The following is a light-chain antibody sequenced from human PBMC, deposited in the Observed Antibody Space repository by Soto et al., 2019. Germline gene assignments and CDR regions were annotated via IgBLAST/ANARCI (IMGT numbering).Light chain of an antibody. Sequence: QSALTQPASVSGSPGQSITISCSGTSSDVGGSTYVSWYQQHPAAAPKLILYDVSYRPSGVSSRFSGSKSGNTASLTISGLQAGDEADYFCSSYTSSAPGVLFGGGTKVTVL. CDR2: DVS. V-gene: IGLV2-14*03. J-gene: IGLJ2*01. CDR1: SSDVGGSTY. CDR3: SSYTSSAPGVL.